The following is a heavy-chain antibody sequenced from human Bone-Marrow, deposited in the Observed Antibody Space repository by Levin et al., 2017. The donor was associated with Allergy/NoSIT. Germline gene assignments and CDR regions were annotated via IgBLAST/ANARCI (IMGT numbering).Heavy chain of an antibody. CDR1: GGTFSSYA. CDR2: IIPIFGTA. V-gene: IGHV1-69*13. J-gene: IGHJ4*02. CDR3: ARDLDPLVSLPLEMATIGEQD. D-gene: IGHD5-24*01. Sequence: AASVKVSCKASGGTFSSYAISWVRQAPGQGLEWMGGIIPIFGTANYAQKFQGRVTITADESTSTAYMELSSLRSEDTAVYYCARDLDPLVSLPLEMATIGEQDWGQGTLVTVSS.